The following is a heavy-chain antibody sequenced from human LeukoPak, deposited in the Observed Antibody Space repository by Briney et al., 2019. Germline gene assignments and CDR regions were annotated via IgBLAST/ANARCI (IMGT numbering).Heavy chain of an antibody. J-gene: IGHJ4*02. CDR3: ALELNGWRDY. Sequence: QPGGSLGLSCAASGFTFSSYWMHWVRQVPGKGLVWVSRINPNGGSTFYADSVKGRFTISRDNAKNTLFLQMNSLRAEDTAVYYCALELNGWRDYWGQGTLVTVSS. CDR2: INPNGGST. D-gene: IGHD6-19*01. V-gene: IGHV3-74*01. CDR1: GFTFSSYW.